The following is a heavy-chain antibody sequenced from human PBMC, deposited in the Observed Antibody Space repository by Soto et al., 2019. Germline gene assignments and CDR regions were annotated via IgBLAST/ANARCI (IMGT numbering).Heavy chain of an antibody. D-gene: IGHD1-26*01. CDR3: ARALGPTPVDY. Sequence: QVRLVQSGAEVKKPGASVKVSCKASGYSFTSYGISWVRQAPGQGLEWMAWISAYNGNTNYAQKLQDRVTMTTDTSTNTAYMELRSLRSDDTAMYYCARALGPTPVDYWGQGTLVTVSS. CDR2: ISAYNGNT. J-gene: IGHJ4*02. V-gene: IGHV1-18*01. CDR1: GYSFTSYG.